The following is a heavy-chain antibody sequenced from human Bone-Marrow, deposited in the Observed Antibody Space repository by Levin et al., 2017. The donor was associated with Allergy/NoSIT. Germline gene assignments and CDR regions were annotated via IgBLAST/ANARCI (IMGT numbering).Heavy chain of an antibody. Sequence: GGSLRLSCAASGFTFSSYAMHWVRQAPGKGLEWVAVISYDGSNKYYADSVKGRFTISRDNSKNTLYLQMNSLRAEDTAVYYCARDCHCTNGVCYKPAYYYYGMDVWGQGTTVTVSS. V-gene: IGHV3-30-3*01. CDR2: ISYDGSNK. CDR3: ARDCHCTNGVCYKPAYYYYGMDV. CDR1: GFTFSSYA. J-gene: IGHJ6*02. D-gene: IGHD2-8*01.